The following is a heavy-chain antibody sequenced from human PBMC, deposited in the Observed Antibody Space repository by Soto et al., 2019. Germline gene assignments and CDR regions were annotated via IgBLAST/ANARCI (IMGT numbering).Heavy chain of an antibody. D-gene: IGHD6-13*01. CDR2: ISAYNGNT. J-gene: IGHJ4*02. Sequence: ASVKVSCKASGYTFTSYGISWVRQAPGQGLEWMGWISAYNGNTNYAQKFQGRVTMTTDTSTSTAYMELRSLRSDDTAVYYCARDVGYRVAAADFDYWGQGTLVTVSS. CDR3: ARDVGYRVAAADFDY. CDR1: GYTFTSYG. V-gene: IGHV1-18*01.